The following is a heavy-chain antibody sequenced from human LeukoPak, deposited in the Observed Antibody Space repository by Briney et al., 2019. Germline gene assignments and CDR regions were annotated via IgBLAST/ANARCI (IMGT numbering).Heavy chain of an antibody. CDR3: AKRGVVIRVILVAFHKEAYYFES. Sequence: GGSLRLSCAVSGITLSNYGMSWVRQAPGKGLEWVAGISDSGGTTKYADSVKGRFTISRDNPKNTLILQMNSLRAEDTAVYFCAKRGVVIRVILVAFHKEAYYFESWGQGALVTVSS. CDR2: ISDSGGTT. CDR1: GITLSNYG. J-gene: IGHJ4*02. V-gene: IGHV3-23*01. D-gene: IGHD3-22*01.